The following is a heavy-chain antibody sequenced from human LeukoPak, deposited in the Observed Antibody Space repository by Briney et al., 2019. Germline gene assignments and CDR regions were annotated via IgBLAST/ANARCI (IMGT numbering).Heavy chain of an antibody. D-gene: IGHD3-10*01. Sequence: PGGSLRLSCAASGFTFSSYWMSWVRQAPGKGLEWVANIKQDGSEKYYVDSVKGRFTISRDNAKNSLYLQMNSLRAEDTAVYYCARDQGSGINYYYYYMDVWGKGTMVTVSS. V-gene: IGHV3-7*01. J-gene: IGHJ6*03. CDR3: ARDQGSGINYYYYYMDV. CDR1: GFTFSSYW. CDR2: IKQDGSEK.